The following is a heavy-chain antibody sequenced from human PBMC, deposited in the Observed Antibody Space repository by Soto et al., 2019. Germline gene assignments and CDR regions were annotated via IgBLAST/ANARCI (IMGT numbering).Heavy chain of an antibody. CDR2: TSYDGTSK. D-gene: IGHD6-19*01. V-gene: IGHV3-30-3*01. CDR3: ARDTRYSSGYYAS. CDR1: GFIFGSDA. Sequence: QVQLVESGGGVVQPGRSLRLSCAASGFIFGSDAMHWVRQAPGKGLEWVAVTSYDGTSKYYADSVKGRFFISRDNFKNTLYLQMNSLRPEDTAVYYCARDTRYSSGYYASWGQGTLVTVSS. J-gene: IGHJ4*02.